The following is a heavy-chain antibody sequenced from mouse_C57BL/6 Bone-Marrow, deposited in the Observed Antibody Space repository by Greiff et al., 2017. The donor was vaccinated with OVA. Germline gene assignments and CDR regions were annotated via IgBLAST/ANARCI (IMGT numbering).Heavy chain of an antibody. CDR2: SRNKANDYTT. CDR3: ARDADYSNYGGGSYAMDY. D-gene: IGHD2-5*01. J-gene: IGHJ4*01. Sequence: EVQGVESGGGLVQSGRSLRLSCATSGFTFSDFYMEWVRQAPGKGLEWIAASRNKANDYTTEYSASVKGRFIVSRDTSQSILYLQMNALRAEDTAIYYCARDADYSNYGGGSYAMDYWGQGASVTVSS. V-gene: IGHV7-1*01. CDR1: GFTFSDFY.